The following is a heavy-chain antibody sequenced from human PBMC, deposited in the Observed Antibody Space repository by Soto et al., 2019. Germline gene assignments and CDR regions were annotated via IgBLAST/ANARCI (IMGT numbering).Heavy chain of an antibody. CDR3: ARNRVVRGVIIYFDY. J-gene: IGHJ4*02. D-gene: IGHD3-10*01. Sequence: PSETLSLTCTVSGGSISGYYWSWIRQPPGKGLEWIGYIYYSGSTNYNPSLKSRVTISVDTSKNQFSLKLSSVTAADTAVYYCARNRVVRGVIIYFDYWGQGTLVTVSS. V-gene: IGHV4-59*01. CDR1: GGSISGYY. CDR2: IYYSGST.